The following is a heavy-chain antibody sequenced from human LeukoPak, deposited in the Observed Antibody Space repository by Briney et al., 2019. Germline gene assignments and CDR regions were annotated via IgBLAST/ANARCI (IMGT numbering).Heavy chain of an antibody. Sequence: GASVKVSCKASGYTFTSYYMHWVRQAPGQGLEWMGWINPNSGGTKCAQKFQGRVTMTRDTSISTVYMELSSLRSDDTAVFYCARDGALDYWGQGTPVTVSS. D-gene: IGHD1-26*01. J-gene: IGHJ4*02. CDR2: INPNSGGT. CDR1: GYTFTSYY. V-gene: IGHV1-2*02. CDR3: ARDGALDY.